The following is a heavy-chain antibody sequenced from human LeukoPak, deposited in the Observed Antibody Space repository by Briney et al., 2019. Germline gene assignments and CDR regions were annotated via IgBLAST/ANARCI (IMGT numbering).Heavy chain of an antibody. CDR3: ARDPYGGNAKWSSARFDP. V-gene: IGHV1-2*02. D-gene: IGHD4-23*01. J-gene: IGHJ5*02. Sequence: ASVKVSCKASGGTFSSYAISWVRQAPGQGLEWMGWINPNSGGTNYAQKFQGRVTMTRDTSISTVYMELSRLRSDDTAVYYCARDPYGGNAKWSSARFDPWGQGTLVTVSS. CDR2: INPNSGGT. CDR1: GGTFSSYA.